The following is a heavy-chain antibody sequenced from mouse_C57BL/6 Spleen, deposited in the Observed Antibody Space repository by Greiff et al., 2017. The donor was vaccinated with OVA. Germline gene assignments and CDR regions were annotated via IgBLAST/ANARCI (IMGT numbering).Heavy chain of an antibody. CDR2: IYPGSGNT. V-gene: IGHV1-66*01. J-gene: IGHJ2*01. CDR1: GYSFTSYY. Sequence: QVQLQQSGPELVKPGASVKISCKASGYSFTSYYIHWVKQRPGQGLEWIGWIYPGSGNTKYNEKFKGKATLTADTSSSTAYMQLSSLTSEDSAVYYWAREREYYFDYWGQGTTLTVSS. CDR3: AREREYYFDY.